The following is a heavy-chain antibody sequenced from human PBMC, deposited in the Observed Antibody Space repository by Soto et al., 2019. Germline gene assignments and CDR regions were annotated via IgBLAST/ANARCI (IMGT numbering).Heavy chain of an antibody. Sequence: PSETLSLTCTVSGGSISSYYWSWIRQPPGKGLEWIGNIYYSGSTNYNPSLKSRVTISVDTSKNQFSLKLSSVTAADTAVYYCAKRMVGYYYYGMDVWGQGTTVTVSS. J-gene: IGHJ6*02. V-gene: IGHV4-59*01. CDR1: GGSISSYY. D-gene: IGHD2-15*01. CDR2: IYYSGST. CDR3: AKRMVGYYYYGMDV.